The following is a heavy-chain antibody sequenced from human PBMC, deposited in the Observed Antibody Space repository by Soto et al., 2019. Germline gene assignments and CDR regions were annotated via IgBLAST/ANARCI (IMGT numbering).Heavy chain of an antibody. CDR1: GFIVSDNC. CDR3: ARARLYDASGYYYYYYGMDL. V-gene: IGHV3-53*01. D-gene: IGHD3-22*01. CDR2: VYSDGRT. Sequence: EVQLVESGGGVIQPGGSLRLSCAISGFIVSDNCMSWVRQAPGKGLEWVSVVYSDGRTFYADSVKGRFAISRDDSANTVFLQMSSLSVEDTAVYYCARARLYDASGYYYYYYGMDLWGHGTTVTVSS. J-gene: IGHJ6*02.